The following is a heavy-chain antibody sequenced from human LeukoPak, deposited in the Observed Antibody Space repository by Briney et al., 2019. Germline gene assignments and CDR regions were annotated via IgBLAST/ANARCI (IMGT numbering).Heavy chain of an antibody. J-gene: IGHJ4*02. CDR1: GFTFSTYD. CDR3: AKKETVVSPGNYFDH. Sequence: GGSLRLSCAASGFTFSTYDMNWVLQAPGKGLEWVSAINDGGYNTYYADSVRGRFTISRDNAKNTLYLQMNSLRAQDTAVYYCAKKETVVSPGNYFDHWGQGTLVTVSS. CDR2: INDGGYNT. V-gene: IGHV3-23*01. D-gene: IGHD4-23*01.